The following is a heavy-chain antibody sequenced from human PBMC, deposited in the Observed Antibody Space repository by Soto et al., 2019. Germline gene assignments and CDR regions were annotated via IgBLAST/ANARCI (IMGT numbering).Heavy chain of an antibody. CDR1: GFTFSNYW. CDR2: ISNRSRYI. D-gene: IGHD4-4*01. Sequence: GGSLRLSCAASGFTFSNYWMSWVRQAPGKGLEWVSSISNRSRYIYYADSVNGRFIISRDNAKNSLYLQMNSLRAEDTALYYCATTTMTSDFDHWGQGTLVTVSS. CDR3: ATTTMTSDFDH. V-gene: IGHV3-21*01. J-gene: IGHJ4*02.